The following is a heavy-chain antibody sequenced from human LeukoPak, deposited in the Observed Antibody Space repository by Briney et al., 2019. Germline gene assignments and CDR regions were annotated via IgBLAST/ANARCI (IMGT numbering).Heavy chain of an antibody. CDR1: GGSISNYY. J-gene: IGHJ4*02. CDR3: ARGVYIAAAQYGY. Sequence: PSETLSLTCTVSGGSISNYYWSWIRQPPGKGLEWIGYIYYSGTTNYNPSLKSRVTILVDTSKNQFSLKLNSVTAADTAVYYCARGVYIAAAQYGYWGQGTLVTVSS. V-gene: IGHV4-59*01. CDR2: IYYSGTT. D-gene: IGHD6-13*01.